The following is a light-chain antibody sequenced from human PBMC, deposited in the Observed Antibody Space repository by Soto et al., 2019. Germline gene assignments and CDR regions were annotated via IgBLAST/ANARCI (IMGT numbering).Light chain of an antibody. V-gene: IGKV3-15*01. J-gene: IGKJ4*01. CDR1: QSVSTK. CDR3: QQYNNWPPLT. CDR2: GAS. Sequence: EVVMTQSPATLSVSAGETVTLSCRASQSVSTKLAWYQQKPGLAPRLLIFGASTRATGVPARFSGSGSGTEFTLTISSLQSEDFAVYYCQQYNNWPPLTFGGGTKVEIK.